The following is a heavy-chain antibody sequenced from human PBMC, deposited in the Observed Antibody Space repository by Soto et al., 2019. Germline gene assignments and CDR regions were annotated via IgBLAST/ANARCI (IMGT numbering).Heavy chain of an antibody. CDR3: ARGKWARLIVGATTMPDY. CDR1: GYTFTSYG. J-gene: IGHJ4*02. CDR2: ISAYNGNT. V-gene: IGHV1-18*04. Sequence: GASVKVSCKASGYTFTSYGISWVRQAPGQGLEWMGWISAYNGNTNYAQKLQGRVTMTTDTSTSTAYMELRSLRSDDTAVYYCARGKWARLIVGATTMPDYWGQGTLVTVSS. D-gene: IGHD1-26*01.